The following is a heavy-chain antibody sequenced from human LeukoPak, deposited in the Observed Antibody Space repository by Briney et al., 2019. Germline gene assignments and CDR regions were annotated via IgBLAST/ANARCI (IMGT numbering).Heavy chain of an antibody. Sequence: GASVKVSCKASGYTFTSYGISWVRQAPGQGLEWMGWINPNSGGTNYAQKFQGRVTMTRDTSISTAYMELSRLRSNDTAVYYCARDLGGISSNWFDPWGQGTLVTVSS. CDR3: ARDLGGISSNWFDP. CDR1: GYTFTSYG. V-gene: IGHV1-2*02. D-gene: IGHD1-14*01. CDR2: INPNSGGT. J-gene: IGHJ5*02.